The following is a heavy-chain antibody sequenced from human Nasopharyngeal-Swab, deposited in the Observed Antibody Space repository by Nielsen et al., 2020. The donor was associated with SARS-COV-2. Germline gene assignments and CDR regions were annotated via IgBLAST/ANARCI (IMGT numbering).Heavy chain of an antibody. J-gene: IGHJ4*02. CDR1: GFDVSGNY. D-gene: IGHD5-24*01. Sequence: GESLKISCAASGFDVSGNYMSWFRQAPGKGLEWVSVMYAGGDIYYADSVQGRFTISRDSSKNTLYLQMNSLRVEDTALYYCARDRRDVDNQWGQGTLVTVSS. CDR2: MYAGGDI. CDR3: ARDRRDVDNQ. V-gene: IGHV3-53*01.